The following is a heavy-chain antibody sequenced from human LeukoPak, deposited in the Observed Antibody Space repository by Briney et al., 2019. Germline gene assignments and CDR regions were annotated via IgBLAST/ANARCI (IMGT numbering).Heavy chain of an antibody. Sequence: SETLSLTCAVYGGSFSGYYWSWIRQPPGKGLEWIGEINHSGSTNYNPSLKRRVTISVDTSKDQFSLKLSSVTAADTAVYYCARPEGYYYDSSGYSSHDAFDIWGQGTMVTVSS. CDR3: ARPEGYYYDSSGYSSHDAFDI. J-gene: IGHJ3*02. V-gene: IGHV4-34*01. CDR1: GGSFSGYY. D-gene: IGHD3-22*01. CDR2: INHSGST.